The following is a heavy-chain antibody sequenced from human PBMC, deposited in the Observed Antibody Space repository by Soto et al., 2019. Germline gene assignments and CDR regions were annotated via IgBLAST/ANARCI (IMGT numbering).Heavy chain of an antibody. Sequence: EVQLVESGGDLVQPGGSLRLSCAASGFTFSTYWMHWVRQAPGKGLLWVSRIKTDGTYATYADSVKGRFTISRDNAKNTLYLQMISLRVEDAAVYYCAAGGSGYYANWGQGTLVTVSS. D-gene: IGHD3-22*01. V-gene: IGHV3-74*01. CDR1: GFTFSTYW. CDR3: AAGGSGYYAN. CDR2: IKTDGTYA. J-gene: IGHJ4*02.